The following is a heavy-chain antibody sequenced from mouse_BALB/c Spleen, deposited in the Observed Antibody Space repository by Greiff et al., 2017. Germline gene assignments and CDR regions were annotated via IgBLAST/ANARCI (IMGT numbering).Heavy chain of an antibody. J-gene: IGHJ4*01. CDR1: GLTFSSFG. Sequence: EVMLVESGGGLVQPGGSRKLSCAASGLTFSSFGMHWVRQAPEKGLEWVAYISSGSSTIYYADTVKGRFTISRDNPKNTLFLQMTSLRSEDTAMYYCARSTTVKAMDYWGQGTSVTVSS. CDR2: ISSGSSTI. V-gene: IGHV5-17*02. CDR3: ARSTTVKAMDY. D-gene: IGHD1-1*01.